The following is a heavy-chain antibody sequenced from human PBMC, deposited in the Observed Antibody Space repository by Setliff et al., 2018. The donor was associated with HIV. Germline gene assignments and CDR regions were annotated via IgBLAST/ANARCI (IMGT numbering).Heavy chain of an antibody. CDR2: IHSSGST. V-gene: IGHV4-4*09. Sequence: SETLSLTCTASGGSVNDFYCNWIRQPPGKGPEWIGYIHSSGSTIYNPSLKSRITISLDTSKEQFSLELSSATAADTAVYYCATLDHSGGNFLAYWGQGSLVTVSS. CDR3: ATLDHSGGNFLAY. J-gene: IGHJ4*02. D-gene: IGHD2-21*02. CDR1: GGSVNDFY.